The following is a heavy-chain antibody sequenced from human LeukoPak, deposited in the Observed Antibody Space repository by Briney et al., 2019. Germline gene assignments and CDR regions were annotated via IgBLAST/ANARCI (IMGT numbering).Heavy chain of an antibody. D-gene: IGHD6-6*01. Sequence: GGSLRLSCAASGFTFSSYGMHWVRQAPGKGLEWVAVIWYDGSNKYYADSVKGRFTISRDNSKNTLYLQMNSLRAEDTAVYYCARDTEARPNTFDYWGQGTLVTVSP. CDR2: IWYDGSNK. CDR3: ARDTEARPNTFDY. V-gene: IGHV3-33*01. CDR1: GFTFSSYG. J-gene: IGHJ4*02.